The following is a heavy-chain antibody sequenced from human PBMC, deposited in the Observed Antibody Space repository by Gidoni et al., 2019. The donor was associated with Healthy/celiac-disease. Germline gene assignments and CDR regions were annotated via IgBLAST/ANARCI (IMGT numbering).Heavy chain of an antibody. CDR3: ARDGGIAAAGPLPPHFDY. J-gene: IGHJ4*02. D-gene: IGHD6-13*01. Sequence: KFQGRVTITRDTSASTAYMELSSLRSEDTAVYYCARDGGIAAAGPLPPHFDYWGQGTLVTVSS. V-gene: IGHV1-3*01.